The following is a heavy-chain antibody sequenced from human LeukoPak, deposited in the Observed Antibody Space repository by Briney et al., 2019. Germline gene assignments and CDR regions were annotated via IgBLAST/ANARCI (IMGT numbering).Heavy chain of an antibody. Sequence: GGSLRLSCAASGFTFSSYWMSWVRQAPGKGREWVATIKQDGSQKEYVDSVKGRFTISRDNAKNSLYLQMNSLRAEDTAVYYCARDPTVTNFHDAFDIWGQGTMVTVSS. V-gene: IGHV3-7*05. D-gene: IGHD4-17*01. CDR2: IKQDGSQK. CDR3: ARDPTVTNFHDAFDI. J-gene: IGHJ3*02. CDR1: GFTFSSYW.